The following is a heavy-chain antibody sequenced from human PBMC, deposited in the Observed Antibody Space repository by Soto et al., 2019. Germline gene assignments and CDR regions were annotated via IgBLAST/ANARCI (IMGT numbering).Heavy chain of an antibody. D-gene: IGHD3-22*01. V-gene: IGHV4-31*03. CDR1: GGSISSGGYY. J-gene: IGHJ3*02. CDR2: IYYSGST. Sequence: SETLSLTCTVSGGSISSGGYYWSWIRQHPGKGLEWIGYIYYSGSTYYNPSLKSRVTISVDTSKNQFSLKLSSVTAADTAVYYCAREGGSYDSGGYLIRGAFDIWGQGTMVTVSS. CDR3: AREGGSYDSGGYLIRGAFDI.